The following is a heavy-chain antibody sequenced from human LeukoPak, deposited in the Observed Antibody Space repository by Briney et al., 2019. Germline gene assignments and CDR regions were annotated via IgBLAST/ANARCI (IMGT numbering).Heavy chain of an antibody. CDR3: ARSGYCSGGNCYSNNAFDI. V-gene: IGHV4-31*03. D-gene: IGHD2-15*01. J-gene: IGHJ3*02. Sequence: SETLSLTCSVSGDSLSSGGYYWSWIRQHPGRGLESIGYIYHTGGTYYNPSLKSRVTISVNTSNNQFSLKLNSVSAADTAVYYCARSGYCSGGNCYSNNAFDIWGQGTVVTVSS. CDR2: IYHTGGT. CDR1: GDSLSSGGYY.